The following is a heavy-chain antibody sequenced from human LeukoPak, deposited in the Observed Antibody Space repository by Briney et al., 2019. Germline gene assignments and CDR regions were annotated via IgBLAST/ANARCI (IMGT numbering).Heavy chain of an antibody. CDR1: GGTFSNYA. CDR3: ARGMNRGVITSEIYFDY. CDR2: IIPIFDTT. Sequence: ASVKVSCKASGGTFSNYAISWVRQAPGQGLEWMGGIIPIFDTTTYAQKFQGRVTITADESTSTAYMDLSSLRFEDTAVYYCARGMNRGVITSEIYFDYWGQGTLVTVSS. V-gene: IGHV1-69*01. J-gene: IGHJ4*02. D-gene: IGHD3-10*01.